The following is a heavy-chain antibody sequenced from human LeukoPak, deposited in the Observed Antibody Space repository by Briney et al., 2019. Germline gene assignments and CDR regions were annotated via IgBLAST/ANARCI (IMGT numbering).Heavy chain of an antibody. CDR3: ATKQWLAPPPDS. V-gene: IGHV3-74*01. CDR1: GFTFSKYW. D-gene: IGHD6-19*01. Sequence: GGSLRLSCAASGFTFSKYWMLSVRQAPGKGLESVSRINTDGTVTTYAESVKGRFTVSRDNADNTMFLQMNSVRDEDTAVYYCATKQWLAPPPDSWGQGTPVTVSS. CDR2: INTDGTVT. J-gene: IGHJ4*02.